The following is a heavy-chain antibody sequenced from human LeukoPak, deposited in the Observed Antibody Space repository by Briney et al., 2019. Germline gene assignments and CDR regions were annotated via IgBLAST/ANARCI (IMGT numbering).Heavy chain of an antibody. J-gene: IGHJ4*02. V-gene: IGHV3-23*01. CDR3: AKAGYGGYLGGYFDY. CDR2: ISGSGGST. CDR1: GFTFSSYA. D-gene: IGHD5-12*01. Sequence: QPGGSLRLSCAASGFTFSSYAMNWVRQAPGKGLEWVSAISGSGGSTYYADSVKGRFTISRDTSKNTLFLQMNSLRAEDTAVYFCAKAGYGGYLGGYFDYWGQGTLVTVSS.